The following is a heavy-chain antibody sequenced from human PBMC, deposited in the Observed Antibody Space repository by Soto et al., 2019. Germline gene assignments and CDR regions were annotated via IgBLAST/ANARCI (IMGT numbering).Heavy chain of an antibody. CDR3: ARSGRITGTTLPYYYYYYGMDV. Sequence: SETLSLTCAVYGGSFSGYYWSWIRQPPGKWLEWIGEINHSGSTNYNPSLKSRVTISVDTSKNQFSLKLSSVTAADTAVYYCARSGRITGTTLPYYYYYYGMDVWGQGTTVT. V-gene: IGHV4-34*01. CDR2: INHSGST. CDR1: GGSFSGYY. J-gene: IGHJ6*02. D-gene: IGHD1-7*01.